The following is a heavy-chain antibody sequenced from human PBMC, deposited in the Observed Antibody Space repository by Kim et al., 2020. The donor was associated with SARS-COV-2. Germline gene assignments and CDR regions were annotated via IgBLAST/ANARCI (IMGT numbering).Heavy chain of an antibody. CDR2: IFAGGGTT. CDR3: AKDRRDTQALA. V-gene: IGHV3-23*01. D-gene: IGHD6-13*01. Sequence: GGSLRLSCAASGFTASISSMGWVRQAPGKGLEWVSGIFAGGGTTYAAYSMRGLFTFSESSWKNTLYLKKSSRRAETTAKYYCAKDRRDTQALAWG. CDR1: GFTASISS. J-gene: IGHJ5*01.